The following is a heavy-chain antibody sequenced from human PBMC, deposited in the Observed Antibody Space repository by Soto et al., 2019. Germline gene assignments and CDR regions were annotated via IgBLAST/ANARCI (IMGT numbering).Heavy chain of an antibody. J-gene: IGHJ4*02. V-gene: IGHV4-59*08. CDR1: GGSISSYY. CDR2: IYYSGRT. D-gene: IGHD6-19*01. Sequence: QVQLQESGPGLVKPSETLSLTCTVSGGSISSYYWSWIRQPPGKGLEWIGYIYYSGRTHYNTSLKRRVTTSVDTSKTQFSLKLSSVTAADTAVYYCARQVGGWAPWYFDYWGQGTLVTVSS. CDR3: ARQVGGWAPWYFDY.